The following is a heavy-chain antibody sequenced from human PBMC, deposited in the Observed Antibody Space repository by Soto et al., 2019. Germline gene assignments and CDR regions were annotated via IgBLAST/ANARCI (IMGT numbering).Heavy chain of an antibody. CDR2: ISANSGNT. V-gene: IGHV1-18*01. J-gene: IGHJ4*02. CDR3: ARDRNHGLDN. CDR1: GYTFTSNG. D-gene: IGHD1-1*01. Sequence: QVQLVQSGAEVKKPGASVKVSCKASGYTFTSNGISWVRQAPGQGLEWMGWISANSGNTNYAETLQGRVTMTTETITTTAYMELRSLRSDDTAVYYCARDRNHGLDNWGQGTLVTVSS.